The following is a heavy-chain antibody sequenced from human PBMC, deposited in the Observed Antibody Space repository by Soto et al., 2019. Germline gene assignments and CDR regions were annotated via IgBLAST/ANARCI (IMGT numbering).Heavy chain of an antibody. D-gene: IGHD3-10*01. CDR1: GFTFSSYA. CDR3: AREEFGELLQEPVAYYYYGMDV. CDR2: ISYDGSNK. J-gene: IGHJ6*02. V-gene: IGHV3-30-3*01. Sequence: PRLSFPASGFTFSSYAMHWVRQAPGKGLEWVAVISYDGSNKYYADSVKGRFTISRDNSKNTLYLQMNSLRAEDTAVYYCAREEFGELLQEPVAYYYYGMDVWGQGTTVTVSS.